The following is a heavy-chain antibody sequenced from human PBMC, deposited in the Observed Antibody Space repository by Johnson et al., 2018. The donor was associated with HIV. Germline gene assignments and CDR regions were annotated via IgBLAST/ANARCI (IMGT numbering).Heavy chain of an antibody. J-gene: IGHJ3*02. CDR1: GFTFSTYT. CDR2: ISYDGSNK. D-gene: IGHD1-1*01. V-gene: IGHV3-30*09. Sequence: QVQLVESGGGVVRPGGSLRLSCAASGFTFSTYTLHWVRLAPGKGLEWVAVISYDGSNKYYADSVKGRFAISRDNSKNTLYLQMNSLRAEDTALYYCARDTKVPRYNWNDGAFDIWGQGTMVTVSS. CDR3: ARDTKVPRYNWNDGAFDI.